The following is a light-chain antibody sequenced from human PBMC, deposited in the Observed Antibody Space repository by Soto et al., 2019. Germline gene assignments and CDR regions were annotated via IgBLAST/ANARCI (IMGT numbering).Light chain of an antibody. CDR1: QSISSW. J-gene: IGKJ5*01. CDR2: DAS. V-gene: IGKV1-5*01. Sequence: IQMTQSPCTLSASVGDRVTITCRASQSISSWLAWYQQKPGKAPKLLIYDASSLESGVPSRFSGSGSGTEFTLTISSLQPDDFATYYCQQYNSYSSITFGQGTRLEIK. CDR3: QQYNSYSSIT.